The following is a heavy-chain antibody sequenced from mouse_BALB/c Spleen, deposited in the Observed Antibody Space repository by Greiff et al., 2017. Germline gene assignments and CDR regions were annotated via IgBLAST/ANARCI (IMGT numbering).Heavy chain of an antibody. D-gene: IGHD1-1*02. CDR3: ARGGGKGGVYYAMDY. J-gene: IGHJ4*01. Sequence: VQLVESGPGLVQPSQSLSITCTVSGFSLTSYGVHWVRQSPGKGLEWLGVIWSGGSTDYNAAFISRLSISKDNSKSQVFFKMNSLQANDTAIYYCARGGGKGGVYYAMDYWGQGTSVTVSS. V-gene: IGHV2-2*02. CDR2: IWSGGST. CDR1: GFSLTSYG.